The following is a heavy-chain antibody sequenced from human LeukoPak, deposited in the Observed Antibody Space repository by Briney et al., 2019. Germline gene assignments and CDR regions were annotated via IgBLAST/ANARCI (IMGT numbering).Heavy chain of an antibody. J-gene: IGHJ4*02. D-gene: IGHD3-22*01. CDR1: GGSISSYY. Sequence: SETLSLTCTVSGGSISSYYWSWIRQPPGKGLEWTGYIYYSGSTNYNPSLKSRVTISVDTSKNQFSLKMSSVTAADTAVYYCARRVMNYDSSGYYFDYWGQGTLVTVSS. CDR2: IYYSGST. V-gene: IGHV4-59*08. CDR3: ARRVMNYDSSGYYFDY.